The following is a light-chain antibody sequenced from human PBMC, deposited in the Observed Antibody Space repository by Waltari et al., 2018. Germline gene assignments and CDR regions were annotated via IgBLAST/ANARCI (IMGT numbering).Light chain of an antibody. V-gene: IGKV3-11*01. CDR1: ESVSNS. J-gene: IGKJ4*01. CDR3: QQGVILPLT. CDR2: DTS. Sequence: EIVLTQSPVTLSLAAGERATLSCRASESVSNSLAWSQQKPGQSPTLLIYDTSKRATGIPGRFSGSGYGTDFTLTINNLEAEDFALYYCQQGVILPLTFGGGTK.